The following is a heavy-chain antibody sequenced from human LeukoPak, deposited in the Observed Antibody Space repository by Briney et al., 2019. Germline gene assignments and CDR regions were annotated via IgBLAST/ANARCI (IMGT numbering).Heavy chain of an antibody. CDR2: IYSGGST. D-gene: IGHD3-22*01. V-gene: IGHV3-53*01. Sequence: GGSLRLSSAASGFTVSSNYMSWVRQAPGKGLEWVSVIYSGGSTYYADSVKGRFTISRDNSKNTLYLQMNSLRAEDSAVYYCVRDHKAYFYDRSRYYWDYWGQGTLVSVSS. CDR3: VRDHKAYFYDRSRYYWDY. J-gene: IGHJ4*02. CDR1: GFTVSSNY.